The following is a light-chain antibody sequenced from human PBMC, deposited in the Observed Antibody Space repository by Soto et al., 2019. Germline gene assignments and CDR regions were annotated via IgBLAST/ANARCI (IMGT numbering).Light chain of an antibody. CDR2: DVS. V-gene: IGLV2-14*01. CDR3: NSYTSSSTYV. Sequence: QSVLTQPASVSGSPGQSITISCTGTTSHVGRYNYVSWYQQHPGKAPKLIIYDVSNRPSGVSNRFSGSKSGNTASLTISGLQAEDEADYYCNSYTSSSTYVFGTGTKDTVL. CDR1: TSHVGRYNY. J-gene: IGLJ1*01.